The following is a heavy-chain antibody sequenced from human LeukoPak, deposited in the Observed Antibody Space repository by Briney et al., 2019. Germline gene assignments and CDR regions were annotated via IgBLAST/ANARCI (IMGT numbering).Heavy chain of an antibody. CDR2: INHSGST. D-gene: IGHD5-24*01. Sequence: KPSETLSLTCAVYGGSFSGYYWSWIRQPPGKGLEWIGEINHSGSTNYNPSLKSRVTISVDTSKNQFSLKLSSVTAADTAVYYCARRHRKLKRWLQLRAAGDIPAFDIWGQGTMVTVSS. CDR3: ARRHRKLKRWLQLRAAGDIPAFDI. CDR1: GGSFSGYY. J-gene: IGHJ3*02. V-gene: IGHV4-34*01.